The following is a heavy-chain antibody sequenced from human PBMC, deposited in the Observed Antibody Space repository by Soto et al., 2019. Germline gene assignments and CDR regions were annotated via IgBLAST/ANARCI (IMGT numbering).Heavy chain of an antibody. Sequence: QVQLVESGGGVVQPGRSLRLSCAASGFTFSSYGMHWVRQAPGKGLEWVAVIWYDGSNKYYADSVKGRFTISRDNSKNTLYLQMNSLRAEDTAVYYCARQVILTGYYLDYWGQGTLVTVSS. CDR3: ARQVILTGYYLDY. J-gene: IGHJ4*02. CDR1: GFTFSSYG. CDR2: IWYDGSNK. D-gene: IGHD3-9*01. V-gene: IGHV3-33*01.